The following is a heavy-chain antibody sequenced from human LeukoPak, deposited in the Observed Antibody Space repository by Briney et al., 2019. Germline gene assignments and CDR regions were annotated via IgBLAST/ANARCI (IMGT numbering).Heavy chain of an antibody. Sequence: GGSLRLSCAASGFIFSGYWMTWVRQAPGKGLVWVSRINSDGSSTSYADSVKGRFTISRDNAKNTLYLQMNSLRAEDTAVYYCARARLRAYNWFDPWGQGTLVTVSS. J-gene: IGHJ5*02. CDR2: INSDGSST. V-gene: IGHV3-74*01. D-gene: IGHD2-21*01. CDR3: ARARLRAYNWFDP. CDR1: GFIFSGYW.